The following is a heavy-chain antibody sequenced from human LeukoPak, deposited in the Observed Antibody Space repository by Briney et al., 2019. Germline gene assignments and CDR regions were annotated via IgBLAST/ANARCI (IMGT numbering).Heavy chain of an antibody. CDR1: DDSITMYY. D-gene: IGHD1-1*01. CDR2: VDHTGST. CDR3: ARGRVSSSTWYSTYYYYFYMDV. Sequence: SETLSLTCTVPDDSITMYYWTWIRQPPGKGLEWIGYVDHTGSTNFNPSLNGRVSISRDTTKNLFSLRLRSVTAADTAVYFCARGRVSSSTWYSTYYYYFYMDVWGKGTTVTVSS. J-gene: IGHJ6*03. V-gene: IGHV4-59*01.